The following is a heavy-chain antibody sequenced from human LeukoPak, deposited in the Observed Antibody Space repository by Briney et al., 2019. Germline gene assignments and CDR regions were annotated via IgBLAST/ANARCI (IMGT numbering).Heavy chain of an antibody. Sequence: GASLKISCKGSGYSFTSYWISWVRLMPGKGLEWMGRIDPSDSYTNYSPSFQGHVTISADKSISTAYLQWSSLKASDTAMYYCASFGGDILTPSRGFNYGMDVWGQGTTVTVSS. V-gene: IGHV5-10-1*01. CDR1: GYSFTSYW. D-gene: IGHD3-9*01. J-gene: IGHJ6*02. CDR3: ASFGGDILTPSRGFNYGMDV. CDR2: IDPSDSYT.